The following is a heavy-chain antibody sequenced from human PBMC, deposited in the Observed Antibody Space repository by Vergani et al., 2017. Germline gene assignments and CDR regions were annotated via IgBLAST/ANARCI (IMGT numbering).Heavy chain of an antibody. CDR2: IRYSGPT. J-gene: IGHJ6*03. CDR1: GASISSNSYY. V-gene: IGHV4-39*01. CDR3: ARGVTLVAAAIQKYYYMDV. D-gene: IGHD2-2*02. Sequence: QVQLQESGPGLVEPSETLSLTCTVSGASISSNSYYWGWVRQSPGNGLEWVGSIRYSGPTYYNLPLQSRTTISLDTSKNQFSLKLSSVTAADTAVYYCARGVTLVAAAIQKYYYMDVWGKGTTVTVSS.